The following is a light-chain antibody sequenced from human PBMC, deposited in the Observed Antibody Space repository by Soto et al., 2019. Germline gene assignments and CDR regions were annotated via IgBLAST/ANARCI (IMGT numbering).Light chain of an antibody. CDR1: QSVSSY. J-gene: IGKJ3*01. CDR3: QQRSI. Sequence: EIVLTQSPATLSLSPGERATLSCRASQSVSSYLAWYQQKPGQAPRLLIYDASNRATVIPARFSGSGSGTDFTLTISSLEAEDFAVYYCQQRSIFGPGTKVDIK. V-gene: IGKV3-11*01. CDR2: DAS.